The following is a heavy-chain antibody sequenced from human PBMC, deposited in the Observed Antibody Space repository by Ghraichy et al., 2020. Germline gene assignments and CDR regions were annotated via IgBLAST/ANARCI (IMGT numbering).Heavy chain of an antibody. J-gene: IGHJ3*02. CDR3: ARPGWFGELLYAFDI. CDR1: GYSISSGYY. CDR2: IYHSGST. Sequence: SETLSLTCTVSGYSISSGYYWGWIRQPPGKGLEWIGSIYHSGSTYYNPSLKSRVTISVDTSKNQFSLKLSSVTAADTAVYYCARPGWFGELLYAFDIWGQGTMVTVSS. D-gene: IGHD3-10*01. V-gene: IGHV4-38-2*02.